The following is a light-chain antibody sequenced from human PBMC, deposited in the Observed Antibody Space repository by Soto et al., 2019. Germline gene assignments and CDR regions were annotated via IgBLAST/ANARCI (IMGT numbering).Light chain of an antibody. Sequence: EIVLTQSPATLSLSPGERATLSCRSSQSVSSYLAWYQQKPGQAPRLLIYDASNRATGIPARFSGSGSGTDFTLTISSLEPEDFAVYYCQQRSNWPPRLTFGGGTKVDIK. CDR2: DAS. J-gene: IGKJ4*01. CDR1: QSVSSY. CDR3: QQRSNWPPRLT. V-gene: IGKV3-11*01.